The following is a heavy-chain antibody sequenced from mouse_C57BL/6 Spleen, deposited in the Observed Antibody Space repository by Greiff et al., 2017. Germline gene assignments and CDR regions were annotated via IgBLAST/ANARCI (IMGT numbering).Heavy chain of an antibody. V-gene: IGHV1-55*01. CDR2: IYPGSGST. D-gene: IGHD2-2*01. CDR1: GYTFTSYW. J-gene: IGHJ4*01. Sequence: QVQLKQPGAELVKPGASVKMSCKASGYTFTSYWITWVKQRPGQGLEWIGDIYPGSGSTNYNEKFKSKATLTVDTSSSTAYMQLSSLTSEDSAVYYCAIGYDGYYYAMDYWGQGTSVTVSS. CDR3: AIGYDGYYYAMDY.